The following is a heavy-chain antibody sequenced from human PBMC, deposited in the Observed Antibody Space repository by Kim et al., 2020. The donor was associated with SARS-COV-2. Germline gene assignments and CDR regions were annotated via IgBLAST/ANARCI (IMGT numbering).Heavy chain of an antibody. Sequence: SETLSLTCGVSGDSIKYYYWSWIRQPPGKGLEWIGYIYFTGNTNYNPSLKSRVTISVDTSKNHFSLNLNSVTAADTAVYYCASLAAGYGVDVWGQGITVT. CDR2: IYFTGNT. D-gene: IGHD6-13*01. CDR1: GDSIKYYY. CDR3: ASLAAGYGVDV. J-gene: IGHJ6*02. V-gene: IGHV4-59*01.